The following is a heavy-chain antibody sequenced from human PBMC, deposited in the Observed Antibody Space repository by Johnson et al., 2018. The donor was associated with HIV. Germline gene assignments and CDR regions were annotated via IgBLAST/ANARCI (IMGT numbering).Heavy chain of an antibody. V-gene: IGHV3-11*04. Sequence: VQPGRSLRLSCAASGITVGTNYMSWVRQTPGKGLEWVSYISSSGTTVYYADSVKGRFTISRDNSKNTLYLQMNSLRAEDTAVYYCARDGRDLATRGGFDIWGPGTVVTVSS. J-gene: IGHJ3*02. CDR1: GITVGTNY. CDR3: ARDGRDLATRGGFDI. CDR2: ISSSGTTV. D-gene: IGHD5-24*01.